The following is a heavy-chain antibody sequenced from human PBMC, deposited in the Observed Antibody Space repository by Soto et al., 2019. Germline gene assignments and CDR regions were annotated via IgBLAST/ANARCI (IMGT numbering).Heavy chain of an antibody. CDR1: GFTFSSYG. V-gene: IGHV3-33*01. Sequence: QVQLVESGGGVVQPGRSLRLSCAASGFTFSSYGMHWVRQAPGKGLEWVAVIWYDGSNKYYADSVKGRFTISRDNXKXTRYLQMNSLRAEDTAVYYCARDRGIFAVGDDAFDIWGQGTMVTVSS. D-gene: IGHD1-26*01. CDR3: ARDRGIFAVGDDAFDI. CDR2: IWYDGSNK. J-gene: IGHJ3*02.